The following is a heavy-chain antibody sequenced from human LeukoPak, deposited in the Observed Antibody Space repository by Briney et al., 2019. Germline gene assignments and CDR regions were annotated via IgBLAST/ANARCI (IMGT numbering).Heavy chain of an antibody. V-gene: IGHV3-48*02. D-gene: IGHD1-14*01. CDR3: ARGSGGY. J-gene: IGHJ4*02. Sequence: GGSLRLSCAASGFTFSSYSMNWVRQAPGKGLEWASYISSSSSSISYADSVKGRFTISRDNAKNSLYLKMNSLRDEDTAVYYCARGSGGYWGQGTLVTVSS. CDR2: ISSSSSSI. CDR1: GFTFSSYS.